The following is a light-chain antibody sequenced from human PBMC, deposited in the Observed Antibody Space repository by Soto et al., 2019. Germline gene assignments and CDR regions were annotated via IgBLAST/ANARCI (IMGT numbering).Light chain of an antibody. CDR2: GAS. CDR3: QQYYSSWT. V-gene: IGKV3-20*01. CDR1: QSISSTF. Sequence: EIVLTQSPGTLSLSPGERATLSCRASQSISSTFLAWYQHKPGQAPRVLIYGASRRATGIPDRFSGSGSGTDFTLTISRLEPDDFALYYCQQYYSSWTFGQGTKVEMK. J-gene: IGKJ1*01.